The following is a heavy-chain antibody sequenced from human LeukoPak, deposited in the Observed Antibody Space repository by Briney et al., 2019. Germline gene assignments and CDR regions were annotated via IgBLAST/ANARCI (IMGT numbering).Heavy chain of an antibody. D-gene: IGHD1-26*01. CDR3: ARQGRGSYRRDSDK. CDR2: IDPSDSHI. J-gene: IGHJ4*02. Sequence: GESLKFSCNGSGYSSTINWISWVRQMPGKGLEWMGRIDPSDSHINYSPSFQGHVTISVDKSISTAYLQWSSLRASDTAMYYCARQGRGSYRRDSDKWGQRTLVTVSS. V-gene: IGHV5-10-1*01. CDR1: GYSSTINW.